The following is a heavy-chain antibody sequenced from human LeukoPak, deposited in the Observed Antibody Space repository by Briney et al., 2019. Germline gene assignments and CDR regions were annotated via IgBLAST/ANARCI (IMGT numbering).Heavy chain of an antibody. CDR2: IYYSGST. J-gene: IGHJ4*02. Sequence: YPSETLSLTCTVSGGFISSYYWSWIRQPPGKGLEWIGYIYYSGSTNYNPSLKSRVTISVDTSKNQFSLKLSSVTAADTAVYYCARDSPYGDYPFDYWGQGTLVTVSS. CDR3: ARDSPYGDYPFDY. V-gene: IGHV4-59*01. CDR1: GGFISSYY. D-gene: IGHD4-17*01.